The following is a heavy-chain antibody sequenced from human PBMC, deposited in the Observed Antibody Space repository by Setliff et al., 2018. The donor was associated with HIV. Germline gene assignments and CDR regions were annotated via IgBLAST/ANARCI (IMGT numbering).Heavy chain of an antibody. V-gene: IGHV4-39*07. Sequence: SLTCTVSGGSISSSSYYWGWIRQPPGKGLEWIGSIYYSGSTYYNPSLKSRVTISVDTSKNQFSLKLSSVTAADTAVYYCARSSRLGWSSYGAFDIWGQGTMVTVSS. CDR3: ARSSRLGWSSYGAFDI. CDR1: GGSISSSSYY. D-gene: IGHD6-19*01. CDR2: IYYSGST. J-gene: IGHJ3*02.